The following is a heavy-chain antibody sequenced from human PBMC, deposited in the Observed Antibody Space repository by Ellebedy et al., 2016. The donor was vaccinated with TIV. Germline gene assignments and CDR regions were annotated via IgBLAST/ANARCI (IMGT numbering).Heavy chain of an antibody. D-gene: IGHD6-19*01. CDR1: GFTFSNCW. V-gene: IGHV3-7*01. CDR3: ARDKLQNAVAGSNFDY. CDR2: IKQDGSEK. Sequence: GGSLRLSXAASGFTFSNCWMHWVRQSPGTGLEWVADIKQDGSEKYYVDSVKGRFTISRDNAKNSLFLQMNSLRAEDTAVYYCARDKLQNAVAGSNFDYWGQGALVTVSS. J-gene: IGHJ4*02.